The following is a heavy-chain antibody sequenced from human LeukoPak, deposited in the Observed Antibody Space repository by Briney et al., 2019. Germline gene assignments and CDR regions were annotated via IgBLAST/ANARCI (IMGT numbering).Heavy chain of an antibody. D-gene: IGHD2-15*01. CDR1: GGTFSSYA. CDR3: ASAYCSGGSCYPRSDY. V-gene: IGHV1-69*13. J-gene: IGHJ4*02. Sequence: SVKVSCTASGGTFSSYAISWVRQAPGQGLEWMGGIIPIFGTANYAQKFQGRVTITADESTSTAYMELSSLRSEDTAVYYCASAYCSGGSCYPRSDYWGQGTLVTVSS. CDR2: IIPIFGTA.